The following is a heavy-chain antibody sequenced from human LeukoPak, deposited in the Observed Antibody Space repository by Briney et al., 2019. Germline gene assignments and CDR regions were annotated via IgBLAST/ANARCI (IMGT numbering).Heavy chain of an antibody. J-gene: IGHJ3*02. Sequence: SSQTLSLTCTVSGGSISSGDYYWSWIRQPPGKGLEWIGYIYYSGSTYYNPSLKSRVTISVDTSKNQFSLKLSSVTAADTAVYYCAREKVTTYAFDIWGQGTMVTVSS. V-gene: IGHV4-30-4*01. D-gene: IGHD4-17*01. CDR1: GGSISSGDYY. CDR3: AREKVTTYAFDI. CDR2: IYYSGST.